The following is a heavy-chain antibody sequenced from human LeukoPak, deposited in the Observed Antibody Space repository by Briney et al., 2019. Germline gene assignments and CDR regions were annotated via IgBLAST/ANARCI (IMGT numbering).Heavy chain of an antibody. D-gene: IGHD3-22*01. Sequence: GGSLRLSCAASGFTFSSYAMHWVRQAPGKGLEWVAVISYDGSNKYYADSVKGRFTISRDNSKNTLYLQMNSLRVEDTAVYYCAVDSRNYRGAFDIWGQGTMVTVSS. V-gene: IGHV3-30*14. J-gene: IGHJ3*02. CDR1: GFTFSSYA. CDR2: ISYDGSNK. CDR3: AVDSRNYRGAFDI.